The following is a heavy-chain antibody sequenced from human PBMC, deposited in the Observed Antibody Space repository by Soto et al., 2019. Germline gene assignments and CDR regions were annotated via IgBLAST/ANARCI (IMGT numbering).Heavy chain of an antibody. Sequence: QVQLVQSGAEVKKPGSSVKVSCKASGGTFSSYTISWVRQAPGQGLEWMGRIIPILGIANYAQKFQGRVTINADKSTSTAYMGLSSLRSEDTAVYYCARESVVVAATLSHYYYMDVWGKGTTVTVSS. J-gene: IGHJ6*03. CDR2: IIPILGIA. D-gene: IGHD2-15*01. CDR3: ARESVVVAATLSHYYYMDV. CDR1: GGTFSSYT. V-gene: IGHV1-69*08.